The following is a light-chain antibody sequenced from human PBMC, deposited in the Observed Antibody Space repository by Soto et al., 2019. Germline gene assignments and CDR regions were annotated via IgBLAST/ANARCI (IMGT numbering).Light chain of an antibody. CDR3: QQYGSSPFT. V-gene: IGKV3-20*01. CDR2: GVS. Sequence: ESGFTQSPGTLSLSPGERAXXXXXXSQSVSNSYLAWYQQQPGQAPRLLIYGVSNRATGIPDRFSGSGSGTDFTLTISRLEPEDFAVYYCQQYGSSPFTFGPGTKVDIK. CDR1: QSVSNSY. J-gene: IGKJ3*01.